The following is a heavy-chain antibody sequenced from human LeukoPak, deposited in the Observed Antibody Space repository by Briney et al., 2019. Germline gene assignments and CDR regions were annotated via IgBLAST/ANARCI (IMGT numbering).Heavy chain of an antibody. CDR3: GTYRNCGGDCNSDH. V-gene: IGHV1-69*05. J-gene: IGHJ4*02. CDR2: IIPMFGTV. CDR1: GGTFRNYP. Sequence: GASVKVSCKASGGTFRNYPISWVRQAPGQGLEWMGRIIPMFGTVNYAQKFQGRVSFTTDYSTYTTYMELSSLTSDDTAVYYCGTYRNCGGDCNSDHWGQGTLVTVSS. D-gene: IGHD2-21*02.